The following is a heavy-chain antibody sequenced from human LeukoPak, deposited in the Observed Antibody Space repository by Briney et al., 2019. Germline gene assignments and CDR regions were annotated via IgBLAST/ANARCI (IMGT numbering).Heavy chain of an antibody. CDR3: AGGSSDY. D-gene: IGHD6-13*01. J-gene: IGHJ4*02. V-gene: IGHV3-30*03. Sequence: PGRSLRLSCAASGFTFSSYGMHWVRQAPGKGLEWVAVISYDGSNKYYADSVKGRFTISRDNSKNTLYLQMNSLRAEDTAVYYCAGGSSDYWGQGTLVTVSS. CDR1: GFTFSSYG. CDR2: ISYDGSNK.